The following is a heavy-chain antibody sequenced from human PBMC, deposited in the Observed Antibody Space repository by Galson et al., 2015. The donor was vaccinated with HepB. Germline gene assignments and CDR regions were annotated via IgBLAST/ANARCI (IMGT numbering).Heavy chain of an antibody. D-gene: IGHD3/OR15-3a*01. V-gene: IGHV1-8*01. J-gene: IGHJ4*02. CDR3: ATPSRGTGYFPFNY. CDR2: MNPNSGNT. Sequence: SVKVSCKASGYTFTSYDINWLRQATGQGLEWMGWMNPNSGNTGYAQKFQGRVTMTRNTSISTAYMELSSLRSEDTAAYYCATPSRGTGYFPFNYWGQGTLVTVSS. CDR1: GYTFTSYD.